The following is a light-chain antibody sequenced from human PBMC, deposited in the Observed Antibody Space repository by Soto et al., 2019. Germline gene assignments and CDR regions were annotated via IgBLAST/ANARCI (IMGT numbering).Light chain of an antibody. J-gene: IGKJ5*01. V-gene: IGKV3-11*01. Sequence: EIVLTQSPATLSLSPGERATLSCRASQSVSSYLAWYQQKPGQAPRLLIYDASNRATGIPARFSGSVSGTDFTLTISSLEPEDFAVYYCQQRSNWPTFGQGTRLEMK. CDR3: QQRSNWPT. CDR1: QSVSSY. CDR2: DAS.